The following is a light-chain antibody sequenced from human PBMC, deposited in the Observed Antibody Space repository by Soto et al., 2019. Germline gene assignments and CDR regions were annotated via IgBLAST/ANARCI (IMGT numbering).Light chain of an antibody. CDR2: NTT. J-gene: IGLJ2*01. CDR3: ALYVGSGTVV. V-gene: IGLV8-61*01. Sequence: QAVVTQEPSFSVSPGGTVILTCGLTSGSVSTSYYPSWYQQSPGLAPRTLIYNTTTRSSGVPDRFSGSILGNKAALTITWAQSDDESDYLCALYVGSGTVVFGGGTKVTVL. CDR1: SGSVSTSYY.